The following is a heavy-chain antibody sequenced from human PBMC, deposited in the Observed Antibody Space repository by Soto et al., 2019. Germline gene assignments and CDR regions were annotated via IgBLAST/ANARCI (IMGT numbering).Heavy chain of an antibody. V-gene: IGHV4-30-4*01. D-gene: IGHD4-17*01. CDR2: IYYSGST. J-gene: IGHJ4*02. CDR1: GGSVSSGDYY. Sequence: QVQLQESGPGLVKPSQTLSLTCTVSGGSVSSGDYYWSWIRQPPGKGLEWIGYIYYSGSTYYNPSLKSRVTISVHTSKNQFSLKLSSVTAADTAVYYCVREDFRAVTPDYWGQGTLVTVSS. CDR3: VREDFRAVTPDY.